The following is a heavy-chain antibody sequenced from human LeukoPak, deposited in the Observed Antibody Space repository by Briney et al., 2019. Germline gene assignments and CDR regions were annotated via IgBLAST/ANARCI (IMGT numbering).Heavy chain of an antibody. J-gene: IGHJ4*02. Sequence: GGSLRLSCAASGFTFSSYSMNWVRQAPGKGLEWVSSISSSSSYIYYADSVKGRFTISRDNAKNSLYLQMNSLRAEDTAVYYCARDHYDILTGYYVGYFDYWGQGTLVTVSS. V-gene: IGHV3-21*01. D-gene: IGHD3-9*01. CDR1: GFTFSSYS. CDR2: ISSSSSYI. CDR3: ARDHYDILTGYYVGYFDY.